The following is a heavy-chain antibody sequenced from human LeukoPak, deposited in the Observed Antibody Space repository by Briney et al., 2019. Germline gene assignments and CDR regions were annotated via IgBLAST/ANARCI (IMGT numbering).Heavy chain of an antibody. J-gene: IGHJ4*02. CDR1: GYSISSGYY. CDR3: ARGTALDY. V-gene: IGHV4-38-2*01. Sequence: PSETLSLTCAVSGYSISSGYYWGWIRQPPGKGPEWIGSIYHSGSTYYNPSLKSRVTISVDTSKNQFSLKLSSVTAADTAVYYCARGTALDYWGQGTLVTVSS. CDR2: IYHSGST.